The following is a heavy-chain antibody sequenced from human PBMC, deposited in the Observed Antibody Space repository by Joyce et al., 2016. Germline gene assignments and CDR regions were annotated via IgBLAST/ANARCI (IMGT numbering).Heavy chain of an antibody. Sequence: QITLKESGPTLVKHTQTLTLTCAFSGFSLSTRGVGVGWLRQPPGKALEWLALIYWDDDKRYSPALKNRRSLTKDTSRNQVVLIMTNMDPVDTATYYWAHRPDNCYNPSAFDFWGQGTLVTVSS. CDR1: GFSLSTRGVG. V-gene: IGHV2-5*02. J-gene: IGHJ4*02. D-gene: IGHD2-21*01. CDR2: IYWDDDK. CDR3: AHRPDNCYNPSAFDF.